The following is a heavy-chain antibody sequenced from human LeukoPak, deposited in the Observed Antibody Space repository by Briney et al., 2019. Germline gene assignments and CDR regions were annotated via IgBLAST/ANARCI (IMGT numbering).Heavy chain of an antibody. CDR2: INSYSGGT. CDR1: GYTFTGAY. CDR3: ARHGEAASFDY. J-gene: IGHJ4*02. Sequence: ASVTVSCKASGYTFTGAYIHWVRQAPGQGPEWMGWINSYSGGTNYAQKFQGRVTLTRDTSLGTAYMELSRLRSDDTSVYYCARHGEAASFDYWGQGTLVTASS. V-gene: IGHV1-2*02. D-gene: IGHD6-13*01.